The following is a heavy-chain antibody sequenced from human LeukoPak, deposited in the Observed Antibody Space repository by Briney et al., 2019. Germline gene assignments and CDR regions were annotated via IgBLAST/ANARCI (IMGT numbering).Heavy chain of an antibody. V-gene: IGHV4-39*01. D-gene: IGHD1-26*01. CDR1: TASISSHSHY. Sequence: PSETLSLTCTVSTASISSHSHYWVWIRQTPGKGLEWIASIHYSGNTYINPSLKSRVTISVDTSRSQFSLKLSSVTAADTAVYYCAILLFSESYYFWGPGTLVTVSS. J-gene: IGHJ4*02. CDR3: AILLFSESYYF. CDR2: IHYSGNT.